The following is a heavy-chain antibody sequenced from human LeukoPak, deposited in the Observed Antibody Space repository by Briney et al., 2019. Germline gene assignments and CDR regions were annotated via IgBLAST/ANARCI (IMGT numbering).Heavy chain of an antibody. J-gene: IGHJ6*03. CDR1: GGSISSSTYY. CDR2: IYYSGST. CDR3: ASEPYSNYDYYYYMDV. D-gene: IGHD4-11*01. V-gene: IGHV4-39*01. Sequence: SETLSLTCTVSGGSISSSTYYWGWIRQPPGKGLEWIGSIYYSGSTYYNPSLKSRVTISVDTSKNQFSLKLSSVTAADTAVYYCASEPYSNYDYYYYMDVWGKGTTVTLSS.